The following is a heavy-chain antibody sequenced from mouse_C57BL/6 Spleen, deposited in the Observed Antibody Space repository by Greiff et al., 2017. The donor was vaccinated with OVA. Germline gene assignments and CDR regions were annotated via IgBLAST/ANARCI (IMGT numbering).Heavy chain of an antibody. CDR1: GYTFTSYG. V-gene: IGHV1-81*01. J-gene: IGHJ2*01. CDR2: IYPRSGNT. D-gene: IGHD2-5*01. CDR3: AREDYSNYGY. Sequence: QVQLQQSGAELARPGASVKLSCTASGYTFTSYGISWVHQRTGQGLEWIGEIYPRSGNTYYNEKFKGKATLTADKSSSTAYMELRSLTSEDSAVYFCAREDYSNYGYWGQGTTLTVSS.